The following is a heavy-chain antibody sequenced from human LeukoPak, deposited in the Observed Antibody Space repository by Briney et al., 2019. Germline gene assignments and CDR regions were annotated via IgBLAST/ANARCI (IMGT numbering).Heavy chain of an antibody. D-gene: IGHD6-13*01. J-gene: IGHJ5*02. CDR1: GGTFSSYA. Sequence: GASVKVSCKASGGTFSSYAISWVRQAPGQGLEWMGGIIPIIGTANYAQKFQGRVTITADESTSTAYMELSSLRSEDTAVYYCARDSQQLVDPWGQGTLVTVSS. CDR3: ARDSQQLVDP. CDR2: IIPIIGTA. V-gene: IGHV1-69*13.